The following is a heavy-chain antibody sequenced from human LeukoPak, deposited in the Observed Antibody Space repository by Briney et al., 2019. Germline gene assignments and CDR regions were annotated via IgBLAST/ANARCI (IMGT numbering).Heavy chain of an antibody. J-gene: IGHJ6*02. D-gene: IGHD6-6*01. CDR3: ARLSSTLYYSMDV. V-gene: IGHV4-59*08. Sequence: SETLSLKCAVSGGSISSYYWTWIRQPPGKGLEWVGYIQNSAIYRAKIKSSPSLQSRVSLSIDTSKNQVSLTVNSVTAADTAVYYCARLSSTLYYSMDVWGPGTAVTVSS. CDR2: IQNSAIYRAKI. CDR1: GGSISSYY.